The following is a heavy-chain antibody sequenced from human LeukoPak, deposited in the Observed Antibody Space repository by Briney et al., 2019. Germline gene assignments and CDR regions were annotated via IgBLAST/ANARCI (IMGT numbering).Heavy chain of an antibody. CDR1: GYSFTSYW. V-gene: IGHV5-51*01. D-gene: IGHD5-18*01. CDR3: ASARLDTAMVQDVLYYFDY. CDR2: IYPGDSDT. Sequence: KSGESLKISCKGSGYSFTSYWIGWVRQMPGKGLEWMGIIYPGDSDTRYSPSFQGQVTISADKSISTAYLQWSSLKASDTAMYYCASARLDTAMVQDVLYYFDYWGQGTLVTVSS. J-gene: IGHJ4*02.